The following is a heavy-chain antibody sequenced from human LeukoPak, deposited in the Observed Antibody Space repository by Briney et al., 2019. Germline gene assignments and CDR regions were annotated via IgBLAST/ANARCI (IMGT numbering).Heavy chain of an antibody. CDR1: GYTLTELS. CDR2: FDPEDGET. Sequence: GASVKVSCKVSGYTLTELSMHWVRQAPGKGLEWMGGFDPEDGETIYAQKFQGRVTMTEDTSTDTAYMELSSLRSEDTAVYYCATALGWFGELRAAFDIWGQGTMVTVSS. V-gene: IGHV1-24*01. J-gene: IGHJ3*02. D-gene: IGHD3-10*01. CDR3: ATALGWFGELRAAFDI.